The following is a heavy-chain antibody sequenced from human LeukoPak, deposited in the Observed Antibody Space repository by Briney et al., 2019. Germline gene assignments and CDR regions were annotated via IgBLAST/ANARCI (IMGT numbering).Heavy chain of an antibody. CDR1: GRTFTRYA. Sequence: SVKASCTASGRTFTRYAISWVRQAPGQGLEWFGFLIPIFGTAYYAQKFQGRVTITGEKSTSKAYMELSSLRSEEKAVFYCARDERIRGANWFDPWGPGTLVSVSS. CDR3: ARDERIRGANWFDP. D-gene: IGHD3-10*01. V-gene: IGHV1-69*06. J-gene: IGHJ5*02. CDR2: LIPIFGTA.